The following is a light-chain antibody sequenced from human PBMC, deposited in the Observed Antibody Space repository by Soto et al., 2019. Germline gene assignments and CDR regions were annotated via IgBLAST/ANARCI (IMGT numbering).Light chain of an antibody. CDR3: QSYESTSVV. Sequence: NFMLTQPHSVSESPGKTVTISCTRSSGSIASNYVHWYQQRPGSSPTTVIYQDHRRPSGVPDRFSGSVDSSSNSASLTISGLETEDEADYFCQSYESTSVVFGGGTKLTVL. V-gene: IGLV6-57*01. CDR2: QDH. J-gene: IGLJ2*01. CDR1: SGSIASNY.